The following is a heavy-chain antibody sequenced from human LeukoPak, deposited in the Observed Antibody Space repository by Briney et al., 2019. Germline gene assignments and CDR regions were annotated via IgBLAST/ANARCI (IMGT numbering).Heavy chain of an antibody. D-gene: IGHD2-2*01. CDR3: ARGHFCSSSNCYLRPMDV. J-gene: IGHJ6*03. CDR2: IYYSGST. V-gene: IGHV4-59*01. CDR1: GGSISDYY. Sequence: PSETLPLTCTVSGGSISDYYWNWIRQPPGKGLEWNGYIYYSGSTTYNPSLKSRVTMSVDTAKNQFSLKLRSVTAADTAVYYCARGHFCSSSNCYLRPMDVWGKGTTVTASS.